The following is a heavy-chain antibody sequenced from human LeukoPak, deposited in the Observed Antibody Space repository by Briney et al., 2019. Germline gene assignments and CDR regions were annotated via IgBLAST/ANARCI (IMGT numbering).Heavy chain of an antibody. CDR1: GYTFTSYG. Sequence: ASVKVSCKASGYTFTSYGISWVRQAPGQGLEWMGWISAYNGNTNYAQKLQDRVTMTTDTSTSTAYMELRSLRSDDTAVYYCARGGDYYDSSGYFDYWGQGTLVTVSS. V-gene: IGHV1-18*01. CDR3: ARGGDYYDSSGYFDY. CDR2: ISAYNGNT. D-gene: IGHD3-22*01. J-gene: IGHJ4*02.